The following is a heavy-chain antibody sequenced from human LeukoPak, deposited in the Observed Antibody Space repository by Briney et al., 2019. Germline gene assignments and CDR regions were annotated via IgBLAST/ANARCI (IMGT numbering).Heavy chain of an antibody. CDR1: GGTFSSYA. CDR3: ARVGYGGYEYFQH. Sequence: GASVKVSCKASGGTFSSYAISWVRQAPGQGLEWMGGIIPIFGTANYAQKFQGRVTITADKSTSTAYMELSSLRSEDTAVYYCARVGYGGYEYFQHWGQGTLVTVSS. J-gene: IGHJ1*01. V-gene: IGHV1-69*06. CDR2: IIPIFGTA. D-gene: IGHD5-12*01.